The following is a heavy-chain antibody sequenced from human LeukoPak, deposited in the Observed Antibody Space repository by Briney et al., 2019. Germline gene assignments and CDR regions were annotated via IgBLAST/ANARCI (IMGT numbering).Heavy chain of an antibody. CDR1: DDSITMYY. D-gene: IGHD1-1*01. V-gene: IGHV4-59*01. J-gene: IGHJ6*03. Sequence: SETLSLTCTVSDDSITMYYWTWIRQPPGKGLEWIGYVDHTGSTNFNPSLNGRVSISRDTSKNLFSLRLRSVTAADTAVYFCARGRVSSSTWYSTYYYYFYMDVWGKGTTVTVFS. CDR2: VDHTGST. CDR3: ARGRVSSSTWYSTYYYYFYMDV.